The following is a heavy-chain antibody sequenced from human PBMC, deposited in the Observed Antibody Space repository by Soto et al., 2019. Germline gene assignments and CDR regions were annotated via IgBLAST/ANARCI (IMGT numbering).Heavy chain of an antibody. J-gene: IGHJ4*02. D-gene: IGHD2-15*01. V-gene: IGHV3-21*01. CDR2: ISSRSSHI. Sequence: EVQLVESGGGLVKPGGSLRLSCAASGFTFTTYNMNWVRQAPGKGLEWVSSISSRSSHIYFADSVKGRFTISRDDAKNTLYLQMNSRRAEETAVYYCARDTPFDYWGQGTLVTVSS. CDR3: ARDTPFDY. CDR1: GFTFTTYN.